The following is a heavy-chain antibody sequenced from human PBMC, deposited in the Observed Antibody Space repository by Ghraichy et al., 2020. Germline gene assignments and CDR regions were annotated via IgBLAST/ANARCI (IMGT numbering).Heavy chain of an antibody. J-gene: IGHJ6*02. V-gene: IGHV3-15*01. CDR2: IKSKTDGGTT. D-gene: IGHD3-16*02. Sequence: GGSLRLSCAVSGFPFSNGWMSWVRQAPGKGLEWIGRIKSKTDGGTTDYAAPVKGRFTISRDDSKNTLFLQMNSLKTEDTAIYYCTTDLGRWGMDIWGQGTTVTVSS. CDR3: TTDLGRWGMDI. CDR1: GFPFSNGW.